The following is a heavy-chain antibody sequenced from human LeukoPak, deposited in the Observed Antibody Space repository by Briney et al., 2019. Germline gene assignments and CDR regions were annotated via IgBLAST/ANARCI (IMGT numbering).Heavy chain of an antibody. CDR3: ARDFLSYYDSSGYSALDY. J-gene: IGHJ4*02. CDR1: GFTFSDYY. Sequence: GGSLRLSCAASGFTFSDYYMSWIRQAPGKGLEWVSYISSSGSTIYYADSVKGRFTISRDNAKNSLYLQMNSLRAEDTAVYYCARDFLSYYDSSGYSALDYWDQGTLVTVSS. CDR2: ISSSGSTI. D-gene: IGHD3-22*01. V-gene: IGHV3-11*04.